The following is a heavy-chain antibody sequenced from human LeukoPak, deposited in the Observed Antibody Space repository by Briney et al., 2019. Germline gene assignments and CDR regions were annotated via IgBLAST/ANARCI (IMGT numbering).Heavy chain of an antibody. D-gene: IGHD3-10*01. J-gene: IGHJ4*02. CDR3: ARIPGSGSYYLYYSDY. CDR1: GGTFSSYA. CDR2: IIPILGIA. V-gene: IGHV1-69*04. Sequence: GASVKVSCKASGGTFSSYAINWVRQAPGQGLEWMGRIIPILGIANYAQKFQGRVTITADKSTSTAYMELSSLRSEDTAVYYCARIPGSGSYYLYYSDYWGQGTLVSVSS.